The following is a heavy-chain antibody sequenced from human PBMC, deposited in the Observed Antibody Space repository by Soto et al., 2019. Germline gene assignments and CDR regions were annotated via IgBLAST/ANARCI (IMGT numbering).Heavy chain of an antibody. CDR1: RYSYERCG. Sequence: SAEATCEESRYSYERCGRCWARQAPRQGLELMGWISAYDGKTTYAEKFQGRVTMTTDASTSTAYMELRSLGSDDTAVYYFARDPRQNWTNYWLDPWA. CDR3: ARDPRQNWTNYWLDP. V-gene: IGHV1-18*01. CDR2: ISAYDGKT. D-gene: IGHD3-10*01. J-gene: IGHJ5*02.